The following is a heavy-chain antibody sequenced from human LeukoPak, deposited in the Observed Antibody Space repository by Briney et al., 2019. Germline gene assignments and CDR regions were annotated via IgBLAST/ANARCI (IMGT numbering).Heavy chain of an antibody. D-gene: IGHD3-3*01. CDR3: ARDDRYYDFWSGSAFDI. J-gene: IGHJ3*02. Sequence: ASVKVSCKASGYTFTSYGISWVRQAPGQGLEWMGWISAYNGNTNYAQKLQGRVTMTTDTSTSTAYMELRSLRSDGTAVYYCARDDRYYDFWSGSAFDIWGQGTMVTVSS. V-gene: IGHV1-18*01. CDR1: GYTFTSYG. CDR2: ISAYNGNT.